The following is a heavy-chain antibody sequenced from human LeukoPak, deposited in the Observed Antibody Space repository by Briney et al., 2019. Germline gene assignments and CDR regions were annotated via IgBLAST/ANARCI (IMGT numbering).Heavy chain of an antibody. CDR2: ISSSSSTI. V-gene: IGHV3-48*04. CDR3: APDYGDYDGYFDY. J-gene: IGHJ4*02. D-gene: IGHD4-17*01. CDR1: GFTFSSYS. Sequence: PGGSLRLSCAASGFTFSSYSMNWVRQAPGKGLEWVSYISSSSSTIYYADSVKGRFTISRDNAKNSLYLQMNSLRAEDTAVYYCAPDYGDYDGYFDYWGQGTLVTVSS.